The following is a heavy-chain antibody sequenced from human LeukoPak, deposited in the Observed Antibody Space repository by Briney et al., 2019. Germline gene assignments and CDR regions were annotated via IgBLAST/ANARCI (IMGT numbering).Heavy chain of an antibody. Sequence: GFLRLSCAASGFTFSNYSMNWVRQAPGKGLGWVSSISSSSSYIYYADSVKGRFTISRDNAKNSLYLQMNSLRAEDTAVYYCARDRTDYYFDYWGQGTLVTVSS. CDR3: ARDRTDYYFDY. V-gene: IGHV3-21*01. CDR2: ISSSSSYI. CDR1: GFTFSNYS. J-gene: IGHJ4*02. D-gene: IGHD2-8*02.